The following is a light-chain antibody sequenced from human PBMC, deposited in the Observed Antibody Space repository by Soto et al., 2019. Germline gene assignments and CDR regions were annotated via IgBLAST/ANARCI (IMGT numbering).Light chain of an antibody. CDR3: QQYGSSLIT. CDR2: HAS. J-gene: IGKJ5*01. V-gene: IGKV3-20*01. Sequence: EIVLTQSPGTLSLSPGERATLSCRASQSVSSSYLAWYQQKPGQAPRLLIYHASSRATGIPDRFSGSGSGTDFTLTISRLEPEDFAVYYRQQYGSSLITFGQGTRLEIK. CDR1: QSVSSSY.